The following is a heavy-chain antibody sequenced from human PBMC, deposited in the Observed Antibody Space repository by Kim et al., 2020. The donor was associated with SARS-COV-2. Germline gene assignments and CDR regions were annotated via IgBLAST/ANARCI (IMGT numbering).Heavy chain of an antibody. D-gene: IGHD5-12*01. J-gene: IGHJ6*02. Sequence: SETLSLTCTVSGGSISSYYWSWIRQPPGKGLEWIGYIYYSGSTNYNPSLKSRVTISVDTSKNQFSLKLSSVTAADTAVYYCARGYSGSYGGDYYYYGMDVWGQGTTVTVSS. CDR3: ARGYSGSYGGDYYYYGMDV. V-gene: IGHV4-59*08. CDR2: IYYSGST. CDR1: GGSISSYY.